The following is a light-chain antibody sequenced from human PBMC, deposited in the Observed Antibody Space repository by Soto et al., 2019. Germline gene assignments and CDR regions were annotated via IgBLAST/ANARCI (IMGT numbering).Light chain of an antibody. CDR2: EVS. CDR3: SSCTGTSALIL. J-gene: IGLJ2*01. CDR1: SSDVGGYDY. Sequence: QSAVTQPASVSGSPGQSITISCTGTSSDVGGYDYVSWYQQYPGKAPRLIIYEVSNRPSGVSNRFSGSKSGNTASLTISGLRAEDEGDYFCSSCTGTSALILFGGGTKLTVL. V-gene: IGLV2-14*01.